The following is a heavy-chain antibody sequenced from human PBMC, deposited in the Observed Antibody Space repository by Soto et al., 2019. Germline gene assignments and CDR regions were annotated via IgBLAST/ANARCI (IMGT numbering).Heavy chain of an antibody. Sequence: GGSLRLSCAASGFTFSSYGMHWVRQAPGKGLEWVAVISYDGSNKYYADSVKGRFTISRDNSKNTLYLQMNSLRAEDTAVYYCAKVTQYYYILTGYAPYYYYYGMDVWGQGTTVTISS. J-gene: IGHJ6*02. CDR1: GFTFSSYG. V-gene: IGHV3-30*18. CDR2: ISYDGSNK. CDR3: AKVTQYYYILTGYAPYYYYYGMDV. D-gene: IGHD3-9*01.